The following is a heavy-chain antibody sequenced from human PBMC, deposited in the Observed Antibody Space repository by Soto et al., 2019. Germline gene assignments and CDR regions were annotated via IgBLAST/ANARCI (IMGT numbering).Heavy chain of an antibody. Sequence: GGSLRLSCAASGFTFSSYSMNWVRQAPGKGLEWVSSISSSSSYIYYADSVKGRFTISRDNAKNSLYLQMNSLRAEDTAVYYCARDGVPGYCTNGVCLPAPCDYWGQGTLVTVSS. J-gene: IGHJ4*02. V-gene: IGHV3-21*01. CDR3: ARDGVPGYCTNGVCLPAPCDY. CDR1: GFTFSSYS. D-gene: IGHD2-8*01. CDR2: ISSSSSYI.